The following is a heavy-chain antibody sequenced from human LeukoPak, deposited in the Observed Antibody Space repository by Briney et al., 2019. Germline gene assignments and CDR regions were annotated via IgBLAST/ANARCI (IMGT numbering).Heavy chain of an antibody. CDR2: ISSSSSYI. CDR1: GFTFDDYA. D-gene: IGHD6-13*01. V-gene: IGHV3-21*01. J-gene: IGHJ4*02. CDR3: ACRIAAE. Sequence: GGSLRLSCAASGFTFDDYAMHWVRPAPGKGLEWVSSISSSSSYIYYADSVKGRFTISRDNAKNSLYLQMNSLRAEDTAVYYCACRIAAEWGQGTLVTVSS.